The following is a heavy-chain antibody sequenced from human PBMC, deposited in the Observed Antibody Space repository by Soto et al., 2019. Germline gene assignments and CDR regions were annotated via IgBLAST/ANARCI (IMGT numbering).Heavy chain of an antibody. CDR1: GFTVSSNY. Sequence: GGSLRLSCAASGFTVSSNYMSWVRQAPGKGLEWVSVIYSGGSTYYADSVKGRLTISRDNSKNTLYLQMNSLRAEDTAVYYCASRRLYYYDSSGYYYWGQGTLVTVSS. D-gene: IGHD3-22*01. CDR2: IYSGGST. CDR3: ASRRLYYYDSSGYYY. J-gene: IGHJ4*02. V-gene: IGHV3-53*01.